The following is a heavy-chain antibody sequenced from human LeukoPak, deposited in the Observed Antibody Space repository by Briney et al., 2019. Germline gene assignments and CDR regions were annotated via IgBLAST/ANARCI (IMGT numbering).Heavy chain of an antibody. CDR1: GFTFSSYS. CDR2: ISSSSSYI. CDR3: ARDHEGWDDSYYYYMDV. D-gene: IGHD3-16*01. Sequence: GGSLRLSCAASGFTFSSYSMNWVRQAPGKGLEWVSSISSSSSYIYYADSVKGRFTISRDNAKNSLYLQMNSLRAEDTAVYYCARDHEGWDDSYYYYMDVWGKGTTVTVSS. V-gene: IGHV3-21*01. J-gene: IGHJ6*03.